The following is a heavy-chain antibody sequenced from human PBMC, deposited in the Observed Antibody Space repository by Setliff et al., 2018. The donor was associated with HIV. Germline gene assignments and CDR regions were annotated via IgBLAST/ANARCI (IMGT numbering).Heavy chain of an antibody. J-gene: IGHJ4*02. CDR1: GFTVSSNY. Sequence: GGSLRLSCAASGFTVSSNYMSWVRQAPGKGLEWVASIKQDGSEKYYVDSLKGRFAISRDNAKNSVYLQMNSLRAEDTAVYYCARTGGLTYYDYVWGSYRYTCDYWGQGTLVTVSS. V-gene: IGHV3-7*01. D-gene: IGHD3-16*02. CDR2: IKQDGSEK. CDR3: ARTGGLTYYDYVWGSYRYTCDY.